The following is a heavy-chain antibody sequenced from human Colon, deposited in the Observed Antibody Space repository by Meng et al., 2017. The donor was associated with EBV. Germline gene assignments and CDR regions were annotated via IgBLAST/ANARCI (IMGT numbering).Heavy chain of an antibody. D-gene: IGHD6-19*01. V-gene: IGHV4-31*03. J-gene: IGHJ4*02. CDR3: ARVSSGWDYFDY. CDR1: GGFVSSGGYY. CDR2: IYYSGST. Sequence: QVQLQESGPGLVKPSQTRSLTCTVSGGFVSSGGYYWTWIRQHPGKGLEWFGHIYYSGSTFYNPSLKRRVIISIDTSKNQFSLNLRSVTAADTAVYYCARVSSGWDYFDYWGQGPLVTVAS.